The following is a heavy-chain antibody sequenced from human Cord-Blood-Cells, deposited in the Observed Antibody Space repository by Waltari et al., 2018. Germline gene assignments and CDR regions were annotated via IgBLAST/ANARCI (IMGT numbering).Heavy chain of an antibody. Sequence: QVQLVQSGAEVKKPGASVKVSCKASGYTFTGYYMPWVRQAHGQGLEWMGWINPNSGGTNYAQKFQGRVTMTRDTSISTAYMELSRLRSDDTAVYYCARDGSSSGGDDAFDIWGQGTMVTVSS. V-gene: IGHV1-2*02. CDR3: ARDGSSSGGDDAFDI. CDR1: GYTFTGYY. D-gene: IGHD6-6*01. J-gene: IGHJ3*02. CDR2: INPNSGGT.